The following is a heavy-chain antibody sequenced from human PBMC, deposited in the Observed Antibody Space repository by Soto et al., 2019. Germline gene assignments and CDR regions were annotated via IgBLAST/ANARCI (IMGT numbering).Heavy chain of an antibody. CDR1: GDSIYRSYW. CDR2: IFHTGTT. J-gene: IGHJ4*02. Sequence: TLSLTCGVSGDSIYRSYWWSWVRLPPGKGPEWIGEIFHTGTTNYNPSLKSRLTMSVDKSKKEISLKLDSVTAADTAVYFCARSARYGVVGDYWGQGTGVTVSS. CDR3: ARSARYGVVGDY. D-gene: IGHD2-15*01. V-gene: IGHV4-4*01.